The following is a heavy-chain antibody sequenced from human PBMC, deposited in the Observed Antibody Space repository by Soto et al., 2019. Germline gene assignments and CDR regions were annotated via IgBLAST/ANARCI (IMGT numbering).Heavy chain of an antibody. CDR1: GFTFSNAW. D-gene: IGHD3-9*01. Sequence: GGSLRLSCAASGFTFSNAWMNWVRQAPGKGLEWVGRIKSKTDGGTTDYAAPVKGRFTISRDDSKNTLYLQMNSLKTEDTAVYYCTAILIPRYYYYYYGMDVWGQGTTVTVSS. CDR3: TAILIPRYYYYYYGMDV. V-gene: IGHV3-15*07. CDR2: IKSKTDGGTT. J-gene: IGHJ6*02.